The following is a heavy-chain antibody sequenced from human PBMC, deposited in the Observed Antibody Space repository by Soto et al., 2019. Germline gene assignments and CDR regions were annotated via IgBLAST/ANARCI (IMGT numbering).Heavy chain of an antibody. V-gene: IGHV4-30-4*01. CDR2: IYKSTTT. Sequence: SETLSLTCSVSGDSISTVDYFWAWIRQPPGQALEYIGYIYKSTTTYYNPSFESRVAISLDTSKSQFSLTVTSVTAADTAVYFCARGRYCLTGRCFPNWFDSWGQGTLVTSPQ. D-gene: IGHD2-15*01. CDR3: ARGRYCLTGRCFPNWFDS. J-gene: IGHJ5*01. CDR1: GDSISTVDYF.